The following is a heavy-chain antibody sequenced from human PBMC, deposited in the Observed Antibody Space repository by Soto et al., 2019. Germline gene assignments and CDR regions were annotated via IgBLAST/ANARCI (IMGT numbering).Heavy chain of an antibody. Sequence: GASVKASTNASGYTCTSYYVHWVRQAPGQGLEWMGLINASGGNTSYAQKFQGRVTMTRDTSASTAYMELSSLRSEDTAVYYCARGFPLWFDPWGQGTLVTVSS. CDR3: ARGFPLWFDP. J-gene: IGHJ5*02. CDR1: GYTCTSYY. D-gene: IGHD3-3*01. V-gene: IGHV1-46*01. CDR2: INASGGNT.